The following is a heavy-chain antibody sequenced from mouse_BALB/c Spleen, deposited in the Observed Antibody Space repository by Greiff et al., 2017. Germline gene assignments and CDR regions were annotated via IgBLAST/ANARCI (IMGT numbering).Heavy chain of an antibody. CDR2: IWAGGST. CDR1: GFSLTSYG. Sequence: QLQESGPGLVAPSQSLSITCTVSGFSLTSYGVHWVRQPPGKGLEWLGVIWAGGSTNYNSALMSRLSISKDNSKSQVFLKMNSLQTDDTAMYYCARGEGYGKDYAMDYWGQGTSVTVSS. D-gene: IGHD2-10*02. CDR3: ARGEGYGKDYAMDY. V-gene: IGHV2-9*02. J-gene: IGHJ4*01.